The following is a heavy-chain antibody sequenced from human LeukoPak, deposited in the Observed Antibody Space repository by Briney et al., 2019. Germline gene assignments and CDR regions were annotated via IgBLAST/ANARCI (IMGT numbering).Heavy chain of an antibody. CDR2: IYYSVST. D-gene: IGHD3-10*01. Sequence: PSETLSLACTISGDSISSSRSYSGWIRQPPGKGLEWIGSIYYSVSTYYNTSLKSRVTICVDTSKNQFSLNLNSVSAADTAVYYCARGPGSPYYMDVWGKGTTVTISS. V-gene: IGHV4-39*01. CDR3: ARGPGSPYYMDV. J-gene: IGHJ6*03. CDR1: GDSISSSRSY.